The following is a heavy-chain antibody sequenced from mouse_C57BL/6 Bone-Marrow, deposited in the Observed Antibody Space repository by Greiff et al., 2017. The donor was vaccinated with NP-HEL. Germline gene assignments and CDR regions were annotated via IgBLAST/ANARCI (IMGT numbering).Heavy chain of an antibody. J-gene: IGHJ3*01. Sequence: QVQLKESGPELVKPGASVKISCKASGYAFSSSWMNWVKQRPGKGLEWIGRIYPGDGDTNYNGKFKGKATLTADKSSSTAYMQLSSLTSEDSAVYFCAREGPPLITFGAYWGQGTLVTVSA. CDR2: IYPGDGDT. CDR3: AREGPPLITFGAY. D-gene: IGHD1-1*01. V-gene: IGHV1-82*01. CDR1: GYAFSSSW.